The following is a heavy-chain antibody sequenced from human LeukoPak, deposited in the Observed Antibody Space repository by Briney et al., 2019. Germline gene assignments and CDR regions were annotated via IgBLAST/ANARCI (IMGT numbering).Heavy chain of an antibody. CDR1: GYTFTGYY. J-gene: IGHJ4*02. CDR3: ARPYELGGDYGDFTLSR. D-gene: IGHD4-17*01. Sequence: SVKVSCKASGYTFTGYYMHWVRQAPGQGLEWMGWINPIFGTANYAQKFQGRATITADKSTSTAYMELSSLRSEDTAVYYCARPYELGGDYGDFTLSRWGQGTLVTVSS. CDR2: INPIFGTA. V-gene: IGHV1-69*06.